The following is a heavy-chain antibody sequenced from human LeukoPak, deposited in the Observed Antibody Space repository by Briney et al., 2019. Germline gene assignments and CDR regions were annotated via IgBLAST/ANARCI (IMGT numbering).Heavy chain of an antibody. CDR1: GFTFSSYA. CDR2: ISGSGGST. Sequence: GGSLRLSCAASGFTFSSYAMRWVRQAPGKGLEWVSAISGSGGSTYYADSVKGRFTISRDNSKNTLYLQMNSLRAEDTAVYYCAKDLHRGRSGGSCYDYWGQGTLVTVSS. J-gene: IGHJ4*02. D-gene: IGHD2-15*01. CDR3: AKDLHRGRSGGSCYDY. V-gene: IGHV3-23*01.